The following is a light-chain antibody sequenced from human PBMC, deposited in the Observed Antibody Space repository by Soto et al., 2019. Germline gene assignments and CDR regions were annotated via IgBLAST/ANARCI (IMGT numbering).Light chain of an antibody. CDR1: SSNIGSGFD. Sequence: QSALTQPPSVSGAPGQRVTISCAGSSSNIGSGFDVNWYQQLPGTAPKLLVYGDINRPSGVPDRFSGSKSGPSASLAITGLQADDEADYYCQSYDSSLSAVVFGGGTQLTVL. V-gene: IGLV1-40*01. CDR3: QSYDSSLSAVV. CDR2: GDI. J-gene: IGLJ2*01.